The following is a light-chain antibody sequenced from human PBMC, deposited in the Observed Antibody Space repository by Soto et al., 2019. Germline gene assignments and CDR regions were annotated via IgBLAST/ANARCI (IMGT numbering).Light chain of an antibody. CDR1: ETIDRY. V-gene: IGKV1-39*01. J-gene: IGKJ1*01. Sequence: DIQLTQSPSSLSASVGDRVTITCRASETIDRYLNWYQQKPGKAPNLLIYAASTLKSGFPSRFSGTGSGTVFTLTISRLQPEDFSTYDCQQTYNPPRTVGQGTKVESK. CDR3: QQTYNPPRT. CDR2: AAS.